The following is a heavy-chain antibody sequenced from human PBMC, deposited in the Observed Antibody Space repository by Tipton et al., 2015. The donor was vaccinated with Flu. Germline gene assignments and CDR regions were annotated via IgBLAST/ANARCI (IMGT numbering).Heavy chain of an antibody. CDR3: ATTTYYYGSGSHDY. D-gene: IGHD3-10*01. V-gene: IGHV4-38-2*02. CDR1: GYSISSRYY. CDR2: VYHGGTT. J-gene: IGHJ4*02. Sequence: TLSLTCTVSGYSISSRYYWGWIRQPPGKGLEWIGCVYHGGTTYYNPSLKSRVAISLDTFKNQFSLKLTSVTDADTAVYYCATTTYYYGSGSHDYWGQGTLVTVSS.